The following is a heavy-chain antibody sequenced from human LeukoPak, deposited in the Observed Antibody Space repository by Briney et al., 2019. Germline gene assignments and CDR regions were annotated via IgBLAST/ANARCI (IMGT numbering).Heavy chain of an antibody. Sequence: SETLSLTCTVSGDSINSLDLWSWVRQPPGKGLEWIGEMYLSGTTHSNPSVKGRVTISIDKSKNQFFLNLSSVTAADTAVYYCAGLVGRYSSGLYYYYFDYWGQGTLVTVSS. J-gene: IGHJ4*02. V-gene: IGHV4-4*02. CDR2: MYLSGTT. CDR3: AGLVGRYSSGLYYYYFDY. D-gene: IGHD3-22*01. CDR1: GDSINSLDL.